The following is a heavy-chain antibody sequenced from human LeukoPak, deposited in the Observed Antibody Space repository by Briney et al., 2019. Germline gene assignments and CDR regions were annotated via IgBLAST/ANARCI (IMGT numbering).Heavy chain of an antibody. CDR3: ASTPYSSSSYFDY. CDR2: IYYSGST. D-gene: IGHD6-13*01. V-gene: IGHV4-59*01. Sequence: PSETLSLTCTVSGGSISSYYWGWIRQPPGKGLEWIGYIYYSGSTNYNPSLKSRVTISVDTSKNQFSLKLSSVTAADTAVYYCASTPYSSSSYFDYWGQGTLVTVSS. J-gene: IGHJ4*02. CDR1: GGSISSYY.